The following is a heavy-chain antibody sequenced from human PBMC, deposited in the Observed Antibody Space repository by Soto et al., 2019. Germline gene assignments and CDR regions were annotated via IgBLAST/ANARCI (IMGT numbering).Heavy chain of an antibody. D-gene: IGHD3-10*01. CDR1: GFTFSSYG. J-gene: IGHJ1*01. Sequence: QVQLVESGGGVVQPGRSLRLSCAASGFTFSSYGMHWVRQAPGKGLEWVAVIWYDGSNKYYADSVKGRFTISRDNSKNTLYLQMNSLRAEDTAVYYCARPSDSVSYGSCTELGHWGQGTLVTVSS. CDR3: ARPSDSVSYGSCTELGH. V-gene: IGHV3-33*01. CDR2: IWYDGSNK.